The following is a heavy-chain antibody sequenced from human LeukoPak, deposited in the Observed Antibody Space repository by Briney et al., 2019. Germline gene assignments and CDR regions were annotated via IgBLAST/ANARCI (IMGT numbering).Heavy chain of an antibody. Sequence: GGSLRLSCATSGFTFSSYAMHWVRQAPGKGLEWVALISYDGINQYYADSVKGRLIISRDNSKNTLYLQLNSLRLEDTAVYYCTLTTFGVVHYFDYWGQGTLVTVSS. CDR1: GFTFSSYA. CDR2: ISYDGINQ. J-gene: IGHJ4*02. CDR3: TLTTFGVVHYFDY. V-gene: IGHV3-30*04. D-gene: IGHD1/OR15-1a*01.